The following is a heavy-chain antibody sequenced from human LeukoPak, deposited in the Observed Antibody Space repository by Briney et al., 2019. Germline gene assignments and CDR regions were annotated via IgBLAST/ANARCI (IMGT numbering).Heavy chain of an antibody. V-gene: IGHV3-74*01. CDR3: ARDSRDCSSVSCYGEDCFDS. D-gene: IGHD2-2*01. J-gene: IGHJ5*01. Sequence: GGSLRLSCAASGFTFSRYWMHWVRQAPGKGLVWVSHIRNEGRSTNYADSVRGRFTISRDNAKNTLYLQMNSLGAEDTAVYSSARDSRDCSSVSCYGEDCFDSWGQGILVTVSS. CDR2: IRNEGRST. CDR1: GFTFSRYW.